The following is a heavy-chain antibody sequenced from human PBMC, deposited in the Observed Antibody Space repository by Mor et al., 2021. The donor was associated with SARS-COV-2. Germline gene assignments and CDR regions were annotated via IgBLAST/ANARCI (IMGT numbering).Heavy chain of an antibody. J-gene: IGHJ4*02. Sequence: MGRFTISRDNSKNTLYLQMNSLRAEDTAVYYCAKEEYYDFWSGRSEYWGQGTLVTVSS. CDR3: AKEEYYDFWSGRSEY. V-gene: IGHV3-23*01. D-gene: IGHD3-3*01.